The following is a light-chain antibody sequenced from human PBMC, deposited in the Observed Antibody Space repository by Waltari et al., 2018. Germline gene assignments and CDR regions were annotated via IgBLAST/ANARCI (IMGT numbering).Light chain of an antibody. CDR2: RNS. J-gene: IGLJ3*02. CDR3: GTWDDSLGAWV. CDR1: SSNIGRDY. Sequence: VLPQPPSESGTPGQRAPITCSGTSSNIGRDYASWYQKLPGTAPKLLIYRNSHRPSGVPDRFSGSKFGTSASLAISGLRSEDEADYYCGTWDDSLGAWVFGGGTRVTVL. V-gene: IGLV1-47*01.